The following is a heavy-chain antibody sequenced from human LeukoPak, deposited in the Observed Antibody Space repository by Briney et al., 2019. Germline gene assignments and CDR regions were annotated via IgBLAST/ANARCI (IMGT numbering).Heavy chain of an antibody. CDR2: ISSNGGST. Sequence: GGSLRLSCAASGFTFSSYAMHWVRQAPGKGLEYVSAISSNGGSTYYANSVKGRFTISRDNSKNTLYLQMGSLRAEDMAVYYCARGGSGYCSSTSCFGFDYRGQGTLVTVSS. D-gene: IGHD2-2*01. CDR3: ARGGSGYCSSTSCFGFDY. CDR1: GFTFSSYA. J-gene: IGHJ4*02. V-gene: IGHV3-64*01.